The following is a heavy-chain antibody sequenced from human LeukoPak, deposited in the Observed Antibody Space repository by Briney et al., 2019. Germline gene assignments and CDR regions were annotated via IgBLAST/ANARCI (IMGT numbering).Heavy chain of an antibody. V-gene: IGHV3-23*01. CDR2: ISGSGGST. CDR1: GFTFSSYG. J-gene: IGHJ4*02. Sequence: GGSLRLSCAASGFTFSSYGMSWVRQAPGKGLEWVSAISGSGGSTYYADSVKGRFTISRDNSKNTLYLQMNSLRAEDTAVYYCAKDPRDHTYGWSWRYFDYWGQGTLVTVPS. CDR3: AKDPRDHTYGWSWRYFDY. D-gene: IGHD5-18*01.